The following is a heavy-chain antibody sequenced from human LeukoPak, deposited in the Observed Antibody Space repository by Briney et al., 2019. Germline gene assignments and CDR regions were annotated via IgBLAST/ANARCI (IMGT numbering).Heavy chain of an antibody. Sequence: SETLSLTWTVSGXSINNYYWGWIRQPPGKGLEWIVYIYYSGSTTYNPSLKSRVTISVDTSKNHFSLKLSSVTAADTAVYYCARVTNYGSGLDYWGQGALVTVSS. V-gene: IGHV4-59*08. CDR3: ARVTNYGSGLDY. D-gene: IGHD3-10*01. CDR1: GXSINNYY. J-gene: IGHJ4*02. CDR2: IYYSGST.